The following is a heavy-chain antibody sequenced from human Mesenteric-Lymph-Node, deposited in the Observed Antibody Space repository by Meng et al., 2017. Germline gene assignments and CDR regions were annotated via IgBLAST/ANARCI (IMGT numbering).Heavy chain of an antibody. D-gene: IGHD3-10*01. J-gene: IGHJ3*02. CDR1: GGSFSGYY. V-gene: IGHV4-34*01. CDR3: AREGGSGSYYKWYAFDI. CDR2: INHSGST. Sequence: GSLRLSCAVYGGSFSGYYWSWIRQPPGKGLEWIGEINHSGSTNYNPSLKSRVTISVDTSKNQFSLKLSSVTAADTAVYYCAREGGSGSYYKWYAFDIWGQGTMVTVSS.